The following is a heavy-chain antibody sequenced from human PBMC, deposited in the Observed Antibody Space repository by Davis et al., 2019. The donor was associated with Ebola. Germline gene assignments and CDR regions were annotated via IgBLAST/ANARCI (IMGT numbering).Heavy chain of an antibody. V-gene: IGHV1-3*01. J-gene: IGHJ5*02. CDR1: GYTFTSYA. CDR3: ARHPTIWFGDRGWFDP. CDR2: IHAGNGNT. D-gene: IGHD3-10*01. Sequence: AASVKVSCKASGYTFTSYAMHWVRQAPGQRLEWMGWIHAGNGNTKYSQKFQGRVTITRDTSASTAYMELSSLRSEDTAVYYCARHPTIWFGDRGWFDPWGQGTLVTVSS.